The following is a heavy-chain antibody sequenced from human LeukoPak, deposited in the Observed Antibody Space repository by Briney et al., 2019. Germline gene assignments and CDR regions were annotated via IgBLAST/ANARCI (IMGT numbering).Heavy chain of an antibody. CDR2: IDHSGST. V-gene: IGHV4-34*01. Sequence: PSETLSLTCAVYGGSFSGYYWSWIRQPPGKGLEWIGEIDHSGSTNYNPSLKSRVTISVDTSKNQFSLKLSSVTAADTAVYYCASWPPGDYPNWFDPWGQGTLVTVSS. J-gene: IGHJ5*02. D-gene: IGHD4-17*01. CDR1: GGSFSGYY. CDR3: ASWPPGDYPNWFDP.